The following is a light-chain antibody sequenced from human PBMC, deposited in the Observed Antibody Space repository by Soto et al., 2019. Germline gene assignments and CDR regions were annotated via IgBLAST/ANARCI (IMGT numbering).Light chain of an antibody. CDR3: ISYTSDDVRYV. V-gene: IGLV2-14*01. CDR2: EVS. Sequence: SALTRPASVSGTPGQSITVSCTGSNSDVGLYDFVSWYQHHPGRAPKLIVSEVSHRPSGISNRFSGSKSGNTASLTISGLQSEDEADYYCISYTSDDVRYVFGTGTKVTVL. J-gene: IGLJ1*01. CDR1: NSDVGLYDF.